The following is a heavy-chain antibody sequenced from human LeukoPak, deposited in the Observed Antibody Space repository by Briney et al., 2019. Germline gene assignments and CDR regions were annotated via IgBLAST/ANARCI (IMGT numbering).Heavy chain of an antibody. Sequence: PGKSLRLSCTASGFTFNTHGMHWVRQVPGKGLGWVTLISPDGNKKYYADSVKGRFTISRDNSKNTVYLQMNSLKTEDTAIYYCAKVRSSGWHEPYHYYGMDVWGQGTTVIVSS. D-gene: IGHD6-19*01. CDR3: AKVRSSGWHEPYHYYGMDV. CDR1: GFTFNTHG. J-gene: IGHJ6*02. V-gene: IGHV3-30*18. CDR2: ISPDGNKK.